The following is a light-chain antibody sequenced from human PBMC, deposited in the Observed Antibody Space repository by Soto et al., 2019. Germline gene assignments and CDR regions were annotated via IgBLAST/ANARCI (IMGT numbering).Light chain of an antibody. CDR2: GAS. J-gene: IGKJ4*01. Sequence: EIVLTQSPGTLSLSPGERATLSCRASQSVSSSYLAWYQQKPGQAPRLLIYGASRRATGIPDRFSGSGSGTDFTLTISRLEPEDFAVYYCQQYGRSPLTFGVGTKVEIK. CDR1: QSVSSSY. V-gene: IGKV3-20*01. CDR3: QQYGRSPLT.